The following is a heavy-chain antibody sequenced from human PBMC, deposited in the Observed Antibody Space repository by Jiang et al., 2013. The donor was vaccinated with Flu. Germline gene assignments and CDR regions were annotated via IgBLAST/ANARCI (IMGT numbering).Heavy chain of an antibody. Sequence: GAEVKKPGASVKVSCKASGYMFRDYGITWVRQAPGQGLEWMGWISVATGDTKYAHHLQARVTMTTDRSTKTAYMDLRSLRTDDTGVYYCARDFSGYYASYLDYWGQGTLITVSS. CDR3: ARDFSGYYASYLDY. D-gene: IGHD3-22*01. CDR1: GYMFRDYG. V-gene: IGHV1-18*01. CDR2: ISVATGDT. J-gene: IGHJ4*02.